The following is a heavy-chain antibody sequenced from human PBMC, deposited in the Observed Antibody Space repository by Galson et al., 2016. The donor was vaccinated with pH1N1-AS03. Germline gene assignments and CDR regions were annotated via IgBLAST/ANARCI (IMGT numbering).Heavy chain of an antibody. D-gene: IGHD6-19*01. Sequence: QSGAEVKKPGESLKISCQGSGYSFTNYWIGWVRQMPGKGLEWMGITYLDDSDTRYSPSFQGQVTISADKSISTAYLQWSSLKASDTAMYYCARLTLSSGRPCDYWGQGTLVTVSS. CDR3: ARLTLSSGRPCDY. CDR2: TYLDDSDT. CDR1: GYSFTNYW. V-gene: IGHV5-51*01. J-gene: IGHJ4*01.